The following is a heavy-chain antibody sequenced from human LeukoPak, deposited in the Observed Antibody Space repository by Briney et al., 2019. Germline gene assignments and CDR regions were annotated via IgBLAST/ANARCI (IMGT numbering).Heavy chain of an antibody. CDR2: AYYSGHT. D-gene: IGHD2-15*01. CDR1: GGSISDNY. Sequence: SETLSLTCTVSGGSISDNYWSWIRQPPGKGLEWIGYAYYSGHTNYNSSLKSRVTMSLDTSKSQFSLRLSSVTAADTAVYFCARHPFATPFDYWGPGTLITVSS. V-gene: IGHV4-59*08. J-gene: IGHJ4*02. CDR3: ARHPFATPFDY.